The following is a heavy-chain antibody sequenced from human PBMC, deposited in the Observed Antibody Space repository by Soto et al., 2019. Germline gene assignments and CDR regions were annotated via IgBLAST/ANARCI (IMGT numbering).Heavy chain of an antibody. CDR3: ARPLVSSSWYGGNWFDP. V-gene: IGHV4-39*01. CDR2: IYYSGST. Sequence: QLQLQESGPGLVKPSETLSLTCTVSGGSISSSSYYWGWIRQPPGKGLEWIGSIYYSGSTYYNPSLKGRVTISVDTSKNQFSLKLSSVTAADTAVYYCARPLVSSSWYGGNWFDPWGQGTLVTVSS. CDR1: GGSISSSSYY. J-gene: IGHJ5*02. D-gene: IGHD6-13*01.